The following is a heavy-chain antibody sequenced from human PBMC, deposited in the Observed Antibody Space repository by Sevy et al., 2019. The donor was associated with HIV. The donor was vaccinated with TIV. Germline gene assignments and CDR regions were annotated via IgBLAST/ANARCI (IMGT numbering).Heavy chain of an antibody. CDR1: GFTFDDYA. V-gene: IGHV3-9*01. CDR2: ISWNSGSI. D-gene: IGHD2-2*02. Sequence: GGSLRLSCAASGFTFDDYAMHWVRQAPGKGLEWVSGISWNSGSIGYADSVKGRFTISRDNAKNSLYLQMNSLRAEDTALYYCAKDITDCSSTSCYTLYYYGMDVWGQWTTVTDSS. CDR3: AKDITDCSSTSCYTLYYYGMDV. J-gene: IGHJ6*02.